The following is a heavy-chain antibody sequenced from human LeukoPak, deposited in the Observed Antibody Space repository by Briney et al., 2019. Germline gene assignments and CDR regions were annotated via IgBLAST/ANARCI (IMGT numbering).Heavy chain of an antibody. CDR2: IHHSGNS. V-gene: IGHV4-59*02. CDR3: TRGHWGLQS. D-gene: IGHD7-27*01. J-gene: IGHJ5*02. Sequence: PSETLSLTCTVSGASVTDYYWSRIRQSPGKGLDWISYIHHSGNSDYNPSLRSRVTTSLDTSKNQFSLNLISVTAADTAVYYCTRGHWGLQSWSQGTLVTVSS. CDR1: GASVTDYY.